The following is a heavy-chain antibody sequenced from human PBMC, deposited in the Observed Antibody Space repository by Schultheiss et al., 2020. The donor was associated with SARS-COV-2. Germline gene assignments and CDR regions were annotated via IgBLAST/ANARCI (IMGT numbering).Heavy chain of an antibody. V-gene: IGHV1-2*06. CDR3: ARDPLGDGHDWQFDP. D-gene: IGHD5-12*01. CDR2: INPNSGGT. J-gene: IGHJ5*02. Sequence: ASVKVSCKASGYTFTGYYMHWVRQAPGQGLEWMGRINPNSGGTNYAQKFQDRVTMATDTSINTAYIEVISLMSDDTAVYYCARDPLGDGHDWQFDPWGQGTLVTVSS. CDR1: GYTFTGYY.